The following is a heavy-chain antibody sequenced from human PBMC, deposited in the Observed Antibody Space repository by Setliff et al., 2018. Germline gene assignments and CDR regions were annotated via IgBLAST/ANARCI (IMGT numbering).Heavy chain of an antibody. CDR3: ARNPPTMVRGVIYYYYYMDV. CDR1: GFTFSRYW. D-gene: IGHD3-10*01. CDR2: IKQDGSDT. J-gene: IGHJ6*03. V-gene: IGHV3-7*01. Sequence: HPGGSLRLSCAASGFTFSRYWMSWVRQAPGKGLEWVANIKQDGSDTYYMDSVKGRFTISRDNANNSLYLQMNTLRVEDTAVYYCARNPPTMVRGVIYYYYYMDVWGKGTTVTVSS.